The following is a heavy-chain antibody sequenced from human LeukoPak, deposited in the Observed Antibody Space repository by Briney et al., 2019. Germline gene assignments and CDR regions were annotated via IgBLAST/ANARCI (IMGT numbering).Heavy chain of an antibody. CDR3: AKGQSGTPHYYYGMDV. Sequence: GGSLRLSCAASGFTFNSYAMSWVRQAPGKGRGWVSIISDRGGSTYYADSVKGRFTISRDNSKNTLYLQLNSLRAEDTAVYYCAKGQSGTPHYYYGMDVWGQGTTVTVSS. CDR1: GFTFNSYA. V-gene: IGHV3-23*01. J-gene: IGHJ6*02. D-gene: IGHD3-10*01. CDR2: ISDRGGST.